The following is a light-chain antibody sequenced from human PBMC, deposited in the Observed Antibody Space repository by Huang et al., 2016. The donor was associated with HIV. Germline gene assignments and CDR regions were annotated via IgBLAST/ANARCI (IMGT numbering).Light chain of an antibody. CDR2: GAS. CDR1: QSISNN. V-gene: IGKV3-15*01. Sequence: EIVMTQSPATLSVSPGERATLSCRASQSISNNLAWYQQKPGQALRRLVYGASTRARGVPVRFSGSGSGTVFTLTISSLQFEESAVYYCQQYNDWLSLTFGGGTKVGIK. J-gene: IGKJ4*01. CDR3: QQYNDWLSLT.